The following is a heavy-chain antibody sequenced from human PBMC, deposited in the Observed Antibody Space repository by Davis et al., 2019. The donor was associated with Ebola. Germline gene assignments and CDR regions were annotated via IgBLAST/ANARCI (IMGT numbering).Heavy chain of an antibody. CDR2: IKQDGSEK. D-gene: IGHD3-22*01. J-gene: IGHJ4*02. V-gene: IGHV3-7*01. CDR1: GFTFSSYS. Sequence: GGSLRLSCAASGFTFSSYSMNWVRQAPGKGLEWVANIKQDGSEKYYVDSVKGRFTISRDNAKNSLYLQMNSLRAEDTAVYYCARYGDYYDSSGYYYILFDYWGQGTLVTVSS. CDR3: ARYGDYYDSSGYYYILFDY.